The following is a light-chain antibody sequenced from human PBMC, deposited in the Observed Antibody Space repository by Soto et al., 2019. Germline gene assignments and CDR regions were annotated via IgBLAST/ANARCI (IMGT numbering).Light chain of an antibody. J-gene: IGKJ5*01. Sequence: LAESACIMNLSPGERATLSCRASQRVSNNYLAWYQRKPGQAPRLLIYGASSRATGIPDRFSGSGSGTDFTLTISRLEPEDFAMYCCQQYGGSPLVTFGQGTRLEVK. CDR1: QRVSNNY. V-gene: IGKV3-20*01. CDR3: QQYGGSPLVT. CDR2: GAS.